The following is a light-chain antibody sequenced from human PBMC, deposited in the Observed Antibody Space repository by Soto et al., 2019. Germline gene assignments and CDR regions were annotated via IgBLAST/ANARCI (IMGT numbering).Light chain of an antibody. Sequence: QTVVTQPPSVSGAPGQRVTISCTGSSSNIGTGYDVHWYQQLPGPVPKLLIYANSNRPSGVPDRFSGSKSGTSASLAITGLQAEDEADYYCHSYDSSLSGYVFGTGTKLTVL. CDR3: HSYDSSLSGYV. V-gene: IGLV1-40*01. CDR2: ANS. J-gene: IGLJ1*01. CDR1: SSNIGTGYD.